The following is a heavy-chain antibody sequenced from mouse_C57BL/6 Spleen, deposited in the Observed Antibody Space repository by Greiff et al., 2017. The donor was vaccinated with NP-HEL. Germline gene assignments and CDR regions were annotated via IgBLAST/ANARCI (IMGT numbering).Heavy chain of an antibody. Sequence: VQLQQSGPELVKPGASVKISCKASGYTFTDYYMNWVKQSHGKSLELIGDINPNNGGTSYNQKFKGKATLTVDKSSSTAYMERRSLTSEDSAVYYCARSAYDGYYEGFAYWGQGTLVTVSA. CDR2: INPNNGGT. CDR1: GYTFTDYY. J-gene: IGHJ3*01. CDR3: ARSAYDGYYEGFAY. D-gene: IGHD2-3*01. V-gene: IGHV1-26*01.